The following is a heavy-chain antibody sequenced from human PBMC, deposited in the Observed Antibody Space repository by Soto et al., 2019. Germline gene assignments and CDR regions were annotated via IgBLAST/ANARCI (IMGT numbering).Heavy chain of an antibody. Sequence: SETLSLTCTVSGGSISSYYWSWIRQPAGKGLEWIGRIYTSGSTNYNPSLKSRVTMSVDTSKNQFSLKLSSVTAADTAVYYCASSHYDSVALWGMDVWRQGTTVTVSS. J-gene: IGHJ6*02. CDR2: IYTSGST. D-gene: IGHD3-3*01. V-gene: IGHV4-4*07. CDR3: ASSHYDSVALWGMDV. CDR1: GGSISSYY.